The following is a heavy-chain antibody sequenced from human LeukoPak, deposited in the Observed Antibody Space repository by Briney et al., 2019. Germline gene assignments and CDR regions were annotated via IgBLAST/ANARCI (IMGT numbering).Heavy chain of an antibody. Sequence: ASVKVSCKASGGTSSSYAISWVRQAPGQGLEWMGGIIPIFGKANYAQKFQGRVTITADESTSTPYMELSSLRSEDTAVYYCARDGDGYNSPRLGFDYWGQGTLRTVSA. D-gene: IGHD5-24*01. V-gene: IGHV1-69*13. CDR1: GGTSSSYA. CDR3: ARDGDGYNSPRLGFDY. CDR2: IIPIFGKA. J-gene: IGHJ4*02.